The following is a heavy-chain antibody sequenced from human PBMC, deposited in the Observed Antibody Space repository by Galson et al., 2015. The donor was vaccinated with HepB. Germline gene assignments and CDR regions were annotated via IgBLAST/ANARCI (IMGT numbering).Heavy chain of an antibody. V-gene: IGHV6-1*01. J-gene: IGHJ3*02. CDR2: TYYRSKWYN. CDR1: RDSVSSNSAA. D-gene: IGHD5-24*01. CDR3: ARTMQPPTWAFDI. Sequence: SRDSVSSNSAAWNWIRQSPSRGLEWLGRTYYRSKWYNDYAVSVKSRITINPDTSKNQFSLQLNSVTPEDTAVYYCARTMQPPTWAFDIWGQGTMVTVSS.